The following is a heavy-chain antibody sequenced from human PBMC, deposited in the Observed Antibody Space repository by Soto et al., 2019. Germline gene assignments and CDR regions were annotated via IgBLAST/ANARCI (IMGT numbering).Heavy chain of an antibody. CDR2: IEHSGSS. CDR1: GGFISSGDYY. Sequence: QVQLQESGPGLVKPSQTLSLTCTVSGGFISSGDYYWNWIRQLPGKGLEWIGYIEHSGSSFYNPSLKGRVALALDKSKNQFSLKLNSVTAADTAVYYCAREVVPATVDFYYYYIDFWGKGTTVTVSS. J-gene: IGHJ6*03. V-gene: IGHV4-31*03. D-gene: IGHD2-2*01. CDR3: AREVVPATVDFYYYYIDF.